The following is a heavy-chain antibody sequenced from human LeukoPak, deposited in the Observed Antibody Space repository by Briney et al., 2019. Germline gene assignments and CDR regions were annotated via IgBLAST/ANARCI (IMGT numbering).Heavy chain of an antibody. Sequence: PPQTLSLTCTVSGGSISSGDYYWSWIRQPPGKGLEWIGYIYYSGSTYYNPSLKSRVTISVDTSKNQFSLKLSSVTAADTAVYYCARVGGHTVTTIDYWGQGTLVTVSS. D-gene: IGHD4-17*01. CDR2: IYYSGST. V-gene: IGHV4-30-4*01. CDR1: GGSISSGDYY. CDR3: ARVGGHTVTTIDY. J-gene: IGHJ4*02.